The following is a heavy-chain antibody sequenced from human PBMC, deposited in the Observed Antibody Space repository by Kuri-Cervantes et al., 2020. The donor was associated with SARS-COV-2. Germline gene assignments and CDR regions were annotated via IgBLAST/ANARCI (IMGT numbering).Heavy chain of an antibody. CDR2: IKDDGSAI. J-gene: IGHJ4*02. Sequence: GESLKISCAASGFTFSNFWMSWVRQAPGKGLEWVASIKDDGSAIHYVDSVRGRFIISRDNAKKSLYLQMDDLRAEDTAVYYCAKRQQLVRGGFDYWGQGTLVTVSS. CDR1: GFTFSNFW. V-gene: IGHV3-7*03. CDR3: AKRQQLVRGGFDY. D-gene: IGHD6-13*01.